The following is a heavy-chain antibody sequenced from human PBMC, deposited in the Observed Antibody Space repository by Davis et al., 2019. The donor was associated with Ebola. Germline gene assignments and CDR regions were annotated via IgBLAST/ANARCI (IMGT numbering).Heavy chain of an antibody. CDR3: TDYYYYSMDV. Sequence: GGSLRLSCAASGFTFSTYSMNWVRQAPGKGLEWVSYISSSSTTIYYADSVKGRFTISRDNAKNSLYLQMNSLRAEDTAVYYCTDYYYYSMDVWGQGTTVTVSS. J-gene: IGHJ6*02. CDR2: ISSSSTTI. V-gene: IGHV3-48*04. CDR1: GFTFSTYS.